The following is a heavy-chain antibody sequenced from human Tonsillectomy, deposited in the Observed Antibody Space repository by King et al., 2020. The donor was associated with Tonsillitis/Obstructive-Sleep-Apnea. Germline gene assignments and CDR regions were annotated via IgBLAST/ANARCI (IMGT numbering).Heavy chain of an antibody. CDR3: ANGRAITTYFDY. J-gene: IGHJ4*02. D-gene: IGHD1-14*01. Sequence: VQLVESGGGLVQPGGSLRLSCAASGFTFSSYAMSWVRQAPGKGLEWVSVISGSDGSTYYADSVKGRFTISRDNSKNTLYLQMNNLRAEDTAVYYCANGRAITTYFDYWGQGTLVTVSS. CDR2: ISGSDGST. CDR1: GFTFSSYA. V-gene: IGHV3-23*04.